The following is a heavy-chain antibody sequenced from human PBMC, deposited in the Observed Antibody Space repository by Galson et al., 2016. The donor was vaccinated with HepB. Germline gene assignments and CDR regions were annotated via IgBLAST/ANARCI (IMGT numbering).Heavy chain of an antibody. CDR1: GDSVSNSSAA. D-gene: IGHD2-15*01. Sequence: CAISGDSVSNSSAAWNWIRQSPSRGLEWLGRTFYRSKRHYEYGASVKGRITSNAHTSKNQFSLQLNSVTPEDTASYYCARAASGRGDWFDPRGRETLVTVSS. V-gene: IGHV6-1*01. CDR2: TFYRSKRHY. CDR3: ARAASGRGDWFDP. J-gene: IGHJ5*02.